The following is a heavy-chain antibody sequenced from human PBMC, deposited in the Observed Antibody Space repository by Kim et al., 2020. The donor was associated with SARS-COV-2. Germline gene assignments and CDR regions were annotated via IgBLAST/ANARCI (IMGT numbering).Heavy chain of an antibody. D-gene: IGHD3-22*01. CDR2: IRSKANSYAT. V-gene: IGHV3-73*01. CDR3: TRLVSDSSGYYLNY. Sequence: GGSLRLSCAASGFTFSGSAMHWVRQASGKGLEWVGRIRSKANSYATAYAASVKGRFTISRDDSKNTAYLQMNSLKTEDTAVYYCTRLVSDSSGYYLNYWGQGTLVTVSS. J-gene: IGHJ4*02. CDR1: GFTFSGSA.